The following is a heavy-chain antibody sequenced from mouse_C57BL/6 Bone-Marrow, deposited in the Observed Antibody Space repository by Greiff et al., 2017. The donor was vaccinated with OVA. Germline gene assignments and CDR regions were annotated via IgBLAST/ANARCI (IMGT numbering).Heavy chain of an antibody. V-gene: IGHV5-17*01. CDR2: ISSGSSTI. D-gene: IGHD2-2*01. CDR1: GFTFSDYG. J-gene: IGHJ4*01. CDR3: AREWLRAIDY. Sequence: EVNVVESGGGLVKPGGSLKLSCAASGFTFSDYGMHWVRQAPEKGLEWVAYISSGSSTIYYADTVKGRCTISRDNAKNTLFLQMTSLRSEDTAMYYCAREWLRAIDYWGQGTSVTVSS.